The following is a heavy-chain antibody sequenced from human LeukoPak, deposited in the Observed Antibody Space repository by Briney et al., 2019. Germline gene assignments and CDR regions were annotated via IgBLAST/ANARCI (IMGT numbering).Heavy chain of an antibody. J-gene: IGHJ4*02. CDR1: GYTFTCYY. CDR3: ARGPVGARIDY. CDR2: INPNSGGT. V-gene: IGHV1-2*06. D-gene: IGHD1-26*01. Sequence: GESLKVSCKASGYTFTCYYMHWVRQAPGQGLEWMGRINPNSGGTNYAQKFQGRVTMTRDTSISTAYMELSRLRSDDTAVYYCARGPVGARIDYWGQGTLVTVSS.